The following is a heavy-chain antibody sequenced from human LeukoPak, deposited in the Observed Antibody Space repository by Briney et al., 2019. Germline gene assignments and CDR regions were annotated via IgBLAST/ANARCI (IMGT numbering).Heavy chain of an antibody. CDR2: IYHSGST. CDR3: ARQRMTTVTKRVYYFDY. D-gene: IGHD4-17*01. V-gene: IGHV4-30-2*01. CDR1: GGSISSNRYS. Sequence: SENLSLTCTVSGGSISSNRYSWSWIRQPPGKGLEWIGYIYHSGSTYYNPSLKSRVTISVDRSKNQFSLKLSSVTAADTAVYYCARQRMTTVTKRVYYFDYWGQGTLVTVSS. J-gene: IGHJ4*02.